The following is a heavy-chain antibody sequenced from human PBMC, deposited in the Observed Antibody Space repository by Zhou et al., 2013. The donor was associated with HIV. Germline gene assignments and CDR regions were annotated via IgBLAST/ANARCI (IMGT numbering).Heavy chain of an antibody. CDR1: GYRFINYF. CDR2: INPSSGTT. J-gene: IGHJ4*02. CDR3: ARDRSEGLATMVAN. V-gene: IGHV1-46*01. Sequence: QVHLVQSGAAVKKPGASVKVSCKASGYRFINYFIHWVRQAPGQGLDWMGIINPSSGTTKYAQKFQGRVTITRDTSTSTVYMELSGVRSEDTAVYFCARDRSEGLATMVANWGQGTLVSVSS. D-gene: IGHD3-10*01.